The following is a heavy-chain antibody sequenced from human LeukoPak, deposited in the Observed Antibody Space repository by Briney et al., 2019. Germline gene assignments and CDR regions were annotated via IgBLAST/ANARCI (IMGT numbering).Heavy chain of an antibody. Sequence: ASVKVSCKASGYTFTGYYMHWVRQAPGQGLEWMGWINPNSGGTNYAQKFQGRVTMTRDTSISTAYMELSRLRSDDTAVYYCARDPSGTWFGELLAYFDYWGQGTLVTVPS. CDR1: GYTFTGYY. J-gene: IGHJ4*02. D-gene: IGHD3-10*01. CDR2: INPNSGGT. CDR3: ARDPSGTWFGELLAYFDY. V-gene: IGHV1-2*02.